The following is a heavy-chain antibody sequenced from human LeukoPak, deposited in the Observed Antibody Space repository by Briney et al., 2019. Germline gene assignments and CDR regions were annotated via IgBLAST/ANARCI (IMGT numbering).Heavy chain of an antibody. Sequence: ASVKVSCKASGYTFTGYYMHWVRQAPGQGLEWMGWINPNSGGTNYAQKFQGRVTMTRDTSISTAYMELSRLRSDDTAVYYCARDRDYYDSSGFDYWGQGTPVTVSS. V-gene: IGHV1-2*02. CDR3: ARDRDYYDSSGFDY. D-gene: IGHD3-22*01. CDR2: INPNSGGT. CDR1: GYTFTGYY. J-gene: IGHJ4*02.